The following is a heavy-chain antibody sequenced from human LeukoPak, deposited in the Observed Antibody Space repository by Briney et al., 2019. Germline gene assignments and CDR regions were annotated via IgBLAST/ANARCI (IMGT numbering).Heavy chain of an antibody. CDR2: ISGSSSYI. Sequence: PGGSLRLSCEASGFTFSSYSVNWVRQAPGKGLEWVSSISGSSSYIYYADSLKGRFTISRDNARNSLYLHMNSLRAEDTAVYYCARDQDVYCSGGSCTAFDIWGQGTMVTVSS. D-gene: IGHD2-15*01. CDR3: ARDQDVYCSGGSCTAFDI. J-gene: IGHJ3*02. V-gene: IGHV3-21*01. CDR1: GFTFSSYS.